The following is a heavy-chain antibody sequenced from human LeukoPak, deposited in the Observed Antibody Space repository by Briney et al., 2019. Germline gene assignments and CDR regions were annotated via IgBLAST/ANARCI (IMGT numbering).Heavy chain of an antibody. V-gene: IGHV4-34*01. CDR3: ARRYYDSSGYYTDYFDY. Sequence: SESLSLTCAVYGRSFSGYYWSWIRQPPGKGLEWIGEINHSGSTNYNPSLKSRVTISVDTSKNQFSLKLSSVTAADTAVYYCARRYYDSSGYYTDYFDYWGQGTLVTVSS. D-gene: IGHD3-22*01. J-gene: IGHJ4*02. CDR1: GRSFSGYY. CDR2: INHSGST.